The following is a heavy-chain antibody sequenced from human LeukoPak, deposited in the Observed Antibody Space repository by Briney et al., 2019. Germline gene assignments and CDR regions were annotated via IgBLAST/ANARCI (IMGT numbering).Heavy chain of an antibody. Sequence: GASLKISCKGSGYSFTSYWIGWVRQMPGKGLEWMGIIYPGDSDTRYSPSFQGQVTISADKSTNTAYLQWSSLQASDTAMYYCARLGFCSSTSCKGGGLDYWGQGTLVSVSS. CDR3: ARLGFCSSTSCKGGGLDY. V-gene: IGHV5-51*01. D-gene: IGHD2-2*03. J-gene: IGHJ4*02. CDR2: IYPGDSDT. CDR1: GYSFTSYW.